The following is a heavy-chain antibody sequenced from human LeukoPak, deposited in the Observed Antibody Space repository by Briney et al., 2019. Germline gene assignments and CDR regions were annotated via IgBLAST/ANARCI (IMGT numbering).Heavy chain of an antibody. D-gene: IGHD6-13*01. V-gene: IGHV4-59*12. CDR3: ARDLYGSSWYYFDY. CDR1: GGSISSYY. CDR2: IYYIGST. Sequence: MTSETLSLTCTVSGGSISSYYWSWIRQPPGKGLEWIAYIYYIGSTDYNPSLKSRVTISVDTSKNQFSLKLSSVTAADTAVYYCARDLYGSSWYYFDYWGQGTLVTVSP. J-gene: IGHJ4*02.